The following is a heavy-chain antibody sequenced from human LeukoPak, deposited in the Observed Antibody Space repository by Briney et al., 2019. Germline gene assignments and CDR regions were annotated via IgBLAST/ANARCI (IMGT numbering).Heavy chain of an antibody. Sequence: GGSLRLSCAASGFTFSSYSMNWVRQAPGKGLEWVSSISSSSSYIYYADSVKGRFTISRDNAKNSLYLQMNSLRAEDTAVYYCAREPTKWELRQNQNIDYWGQGTLVTVSS. V-gene: IGHV3-21*01. D-gene: IGHD1-26*01. J-gene: IGHJ4*02. CDR2: ISSSSSYI. CDR3: AREPTKWELRQNQNIDY. CDR1: GFTFSSYS.